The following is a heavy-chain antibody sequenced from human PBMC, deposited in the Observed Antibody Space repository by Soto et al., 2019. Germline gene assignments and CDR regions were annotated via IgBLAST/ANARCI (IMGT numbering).Heavy chain of an antibody. CDR1: GFTFSSYA. V-gene: IGHV3-23*01. J-gene: IGHJ4*02. Sequence: GGSLRLSCAASGFTFSSYAMSWVRQAPGKGLEWVSAISGSGGSTYYADSVKGRFTISRDTSKNQFSLKLSSVTAADTAVYYCASQTYDSSGYYDDYGGQGTLVTV. CDR2: ISGSGGST. CDR3: ASQTYDSSGYYDDY. D-gene: IGHD3-22*01.